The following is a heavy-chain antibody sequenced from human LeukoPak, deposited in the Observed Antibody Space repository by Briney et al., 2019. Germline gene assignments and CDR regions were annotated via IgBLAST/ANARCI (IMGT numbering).Heavy chain of an antibody. D-gene: IGHD2/OR15-2a*01. V-gene: IGHV4-4*07. Sequence: SETLSLACTVSGGSMSAYYWNWMRQSAGKGLEWIGRIYFGGSTYYNPSLEGRVSMSVDTSKNQFSLKINSATAADTAVYYCARDVGNFANLPYYFDLWGQGTVVTVSS. CDR2: IYFGGST. CDR1: GGSMSAYY. J-gene: IGHJ5*02. CDR3: ARDVGNFANLPYYFDL.